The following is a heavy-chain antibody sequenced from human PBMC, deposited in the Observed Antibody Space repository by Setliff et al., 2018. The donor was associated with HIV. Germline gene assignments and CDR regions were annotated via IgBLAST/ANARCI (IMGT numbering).Heavy chain of an antibody. D-gene: IGHD1-26*01. V-gene: IGHV1-18*01. J-gene: IGHJ2*01. CDR2: ISASGDA. CDR3: AKDGSGSHVMASPLRHLDL. CDR1: GGNFKNYI. Sequence: GASVKVSCKASGGNFKNYILAWVRQAPGQGLEWMGWISASGDAKSAQKFQGRVTLTTDTMSTTAYMELRSLTSDDTAFYYCAKDGSGSHVMASPLRHLDLWGRGTLVTVS.